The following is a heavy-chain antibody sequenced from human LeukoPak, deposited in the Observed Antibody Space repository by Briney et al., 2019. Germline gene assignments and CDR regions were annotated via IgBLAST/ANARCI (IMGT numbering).Heavy chain of an antibody. V-gene: IGHV3-74*01. J-gene: IGHJ5*02. D-gene: IGHD2-15*01. CDR2: ISPDGSST. CDR1: GFTFGSYW. CDR3: ARNLGVGRSS. Sequence: GGSLRLSCAASGFTFGSYWMHWVRHAPGKGLVWVSRISPDGSSTTYTGSVKGRFTASRDNAKSTLWLQMNSLRAEDTAVYYCARNLGVGRSSWGQGTLVTVSS.